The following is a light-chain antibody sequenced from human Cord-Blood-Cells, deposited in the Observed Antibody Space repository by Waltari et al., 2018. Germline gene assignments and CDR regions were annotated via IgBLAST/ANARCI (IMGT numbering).Light chain of an antibody. CDR2: DVS. J-gene: IGLJ2*01. CDR1: TRFVGGYSY. V-gene: IGLV2-11*01. Sequence: SALIQPPPVFVSSAQSVPISSTGTTRFVGGYSYVSWYHQHPGKAPKLMIYDVSQRPSGVPDRFSGSKSGKTASLTISGLQAEDEADYYCCSYAGSYVVFGGGTKLTVL. CDR3: CSYAGSYVV.